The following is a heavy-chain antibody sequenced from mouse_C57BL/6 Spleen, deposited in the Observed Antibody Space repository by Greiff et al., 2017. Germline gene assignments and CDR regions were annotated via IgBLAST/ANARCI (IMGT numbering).Heavy chain of an antibody. Sequence: QVQLKESGPGLVAPSQSLSITCTVSGFSLTSYGVHWVRQPPGKGLEWLVVIWSDGSTTYNSAHKSRLSIRKDTSKSQVFLKMNSLQTDDTAMYYCARHLYYDYDDKGWFAYWGQGTLVTVSA. CDR3: ARHLYYDYDDKGWFAY. J-gene: IGHJ3*01. V-gene: IGHV2-6-1*01. D-gene: IGHD2-4*01. CDR1: GFSLTSYG. CDR2: IWSDGST.